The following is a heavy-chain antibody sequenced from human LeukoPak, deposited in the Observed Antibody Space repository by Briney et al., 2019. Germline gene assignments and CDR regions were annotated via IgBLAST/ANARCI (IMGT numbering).Heavy chain of an antibody. V-gene: IGHV4-61*01. CDR3: AREAAYYNSGSRPIDS. D-gene: IGHD3-10*01. CDR2: IWNSGST. CDR1: GGSVSIGTYY. J-gene: IGHJ4*02. Sequence: SETLSLTYSVSGGSVSIGTYYWSWIRQPPGKGLEWIGYIWNSGSTKYNPSLKSRVTISVDTSKNQFSLKLSSVTAADTAVYYCAREAAYYNSGSRPIDSWGQGTLVAVSS.